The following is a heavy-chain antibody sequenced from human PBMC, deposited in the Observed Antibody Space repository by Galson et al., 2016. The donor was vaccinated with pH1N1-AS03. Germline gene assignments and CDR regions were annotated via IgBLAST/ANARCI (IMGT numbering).Heavy chain of an antibody. V-gene: IGHV3-33*01. Sequence: SLRLSCAAPGFSFSSFGMHWVRQAPGKGLEWVAVIWYDGSNKYYADSVKGRVTISRDNTKNTLYLQMNSLRVEDTDVYFCARGRGYGQYYFDYWGQGTLVTVSS. CDR1: GFSFSSFG. CDR2: IWYDGSNK. CDR3: ARGRGYGQYYFDY. J-gene: IGHJ4*02. D-gene: IGHD3-10*01.